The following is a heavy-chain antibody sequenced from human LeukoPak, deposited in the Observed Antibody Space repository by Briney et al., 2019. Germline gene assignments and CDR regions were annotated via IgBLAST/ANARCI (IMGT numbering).Heavy chain of an antibody. J-gene: IGHJ4*02. CDR1: GGSISGYY. CDR3: ASSRRSSGYGTPRYYFDY. V-gene: IGHV4-59*12. D-gene: IGHD3-22*01. Sequence: PPQTLSLTCTVSGGSISGYYWSWIRQPPGKGLEWIGYIYYSGSTNYNPSLKSRVTISVDTSKNQFSLKLSSVTAADTAVYYCASSRRSSGYGTPRYYFDYWGQGTLVTVSS. CDR2: IYYSGST.